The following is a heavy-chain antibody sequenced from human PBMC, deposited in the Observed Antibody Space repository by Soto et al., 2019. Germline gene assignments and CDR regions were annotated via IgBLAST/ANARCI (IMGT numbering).Heavy chain of an antibody. CDR1: GYTFTSYG. CDR3: ARDGIVGATSTYPTNYYLSGMDV. D-gene: IGHD1-26*01. Sequence: QVQLVQSGAEVKKPGASVKVSCKASGYTFTSYGISWVRQAPGQGLEWMGWISAYNGNTNYAQKLQGRVTMTTDTSTSTAYMEVRSLRSDDKAVYYCARDGIVGATSTYPTNYYLSGMDVWGKGNTVTVSS. CDR2: ISAYNGNT. J-gene: IGHJ6*04. V-gene: IGHV1-18*01.